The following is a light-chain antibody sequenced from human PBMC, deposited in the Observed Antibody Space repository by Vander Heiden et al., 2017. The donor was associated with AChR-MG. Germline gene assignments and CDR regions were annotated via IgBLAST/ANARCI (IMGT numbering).Light chain of an antibody. V-gene: IGLV3-19*01. Sequence: SSEMTHDPAVSVALGQTVRITCQGDGLRSYSASWYQQKPGQAPILVIYGKNNRPSGVPDRFSGSSSGNTASLTITGAQAEDEADYYCNSRDSSGNHVVFGGGTKLTVL. CDR3: NSRDSSGNHVV. CDR1: GLRSYS. J-gene: IGLJ3*02. CDR2: GKN.